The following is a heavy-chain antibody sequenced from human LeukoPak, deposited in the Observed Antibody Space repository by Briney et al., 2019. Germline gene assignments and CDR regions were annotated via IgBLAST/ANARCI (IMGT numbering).Heavy chain of an antibody. CDR1: GFTFDDYG. V-gene: IGHV3-9*01. CDR3: AKEMYARGTLDAFDI. D-gene: IGHD2-8*01. Sequence: PGGSLTLSCAASGFTFDDYGMHRVRQAPGKGLEGVSGISWNSGTIGYVDSVKGRFTISRDKAKISLYLQMNSLRVADTALYYCAKEMYARGTLDAFDIWGQGTMVTVSS. J-gene: IGHJ3*02. CDR2: ISWNSGTI.